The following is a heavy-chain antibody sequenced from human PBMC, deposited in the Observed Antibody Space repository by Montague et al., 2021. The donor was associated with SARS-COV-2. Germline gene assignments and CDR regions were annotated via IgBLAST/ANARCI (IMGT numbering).Heavy chain of an antibody. CDR1: GDSIRSGTYY. V-gene: IGHV4-39*01. Sequence: SETLSLTCTVSGDSIRSGTYYWAWIRQPPGRGLEWIGNIYYSGSTMYNPSLKSRVTMSVDTSKNQFSLHLNHVTAADTAVYYCARRRTGLERSFDPWGQGTLVTVSS. CDR3: ARRRTGLERSFDP. D-gene: IGHD1-1*01. CDR2: IYYSGST. J-gene: IGHJ5*02.